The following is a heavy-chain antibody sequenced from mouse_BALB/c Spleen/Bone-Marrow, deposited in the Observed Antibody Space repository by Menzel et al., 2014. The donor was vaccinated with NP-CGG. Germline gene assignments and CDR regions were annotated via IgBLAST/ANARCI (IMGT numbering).Heavy chain of an antibody. CDR1: GFNIKDFY. V-gene: IGHV14-4*02. CDR2: IDPENGDT. CDR3: NADTRAMDY. Sequence: EVQLQQSGADLVRPGASVKLSCTGSGFNIKDFYMHWVKQRPEQGLEWIGWIDPENGDTEYAPKFQGKATLTADTSSNTAYLQSSSLTSEDAAVYYCNADTRAMDYWGQGTSVTVSS. J-gene: IGHJ4*01.